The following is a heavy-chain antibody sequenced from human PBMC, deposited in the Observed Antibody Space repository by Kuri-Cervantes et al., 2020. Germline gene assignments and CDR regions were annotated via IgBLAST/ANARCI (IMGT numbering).Heavy chain of an antibody. J-gene: IGHJ4*02. CDR3: AKGATLDF. V-gene: IGHV3-23*01. CDR2: LSGSGRNT. CDR1: GFTFSSYA. D-gene: IGHD3-3*01. Sequence: GESLKISCAASGFTFSSYAMSGVRQALEKGLEWVSTLSGSGRNTYYADPVKGRFTISRDNSKNTLYLQMNSLRAEDTAVYYCAKGATLDFWCQGTLVTVSS.